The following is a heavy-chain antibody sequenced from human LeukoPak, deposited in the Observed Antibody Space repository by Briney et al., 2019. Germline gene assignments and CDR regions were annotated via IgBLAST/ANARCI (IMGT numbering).Heavy chain of an antibody. V-gene: IGHV3-23*01. Sequence: GGSLRLSCVSSGFIFSTYAMSWVPQAPGKRLGWVSVIGWSGDNTYYADSVKGRFTISRDNSKNTLYLQMNSLRAEDTALYYCAKAGCTSTSCYNNNWGQGTLVTVSS. CDR2: IGWSGDNT. CDR3: AKAGCTSTSCYNNN. CDR1: GFIFSTYA. J-gene: IGHJ4*02. D-gene: IGHD2-2*02.